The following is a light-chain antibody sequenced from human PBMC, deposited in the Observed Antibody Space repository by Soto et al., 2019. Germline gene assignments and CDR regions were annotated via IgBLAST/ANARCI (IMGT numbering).Light chain of an antibody. CDR2: DAS. Sequence: AIQLTQSPSSLSASVGDRVTITCRASQGISSALAWYQQKPGKAPKLLIYDASSLESGVPSRFSGSGSVTDFTLTISSLQPEDFATYYCQQFNNYPPFGPGTKVDIK. CDR1: QGISSA. CDR3: QQFNNYPP. J-gene: IGKJ3*01. V-gene: IGKV1D-13*01.